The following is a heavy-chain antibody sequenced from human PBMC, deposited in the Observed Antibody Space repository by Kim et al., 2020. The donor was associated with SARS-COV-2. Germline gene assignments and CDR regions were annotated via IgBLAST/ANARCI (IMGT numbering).Heavy chain of an antibody. D-gene: IGHD6-6*01. J-gene: IGHJ4*02. Sequence: SETLSLTCTVSGGSISSSSYYWGWIRQPPGKGLEWIGSIYYSGSTYYNPSLKSRVTISVDTSKNQFSLKLSSVTAADTAVYYCARPDGSSYYYFDYWGQG. V-gene: IGHV4-39*01. CDR1: GGSISSSSYY. CDR3: ARPDGSSYYYFDY. CDR2: IYYSGST.